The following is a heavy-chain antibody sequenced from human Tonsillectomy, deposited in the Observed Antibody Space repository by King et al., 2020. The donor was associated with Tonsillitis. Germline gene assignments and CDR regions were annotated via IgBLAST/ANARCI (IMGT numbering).Heavy chain of an antibody. J-gene: IGHJ4*02. Sequence: VQLVESGGGVVQPGGSLRLSCAASGFTFSSYGIYWVRQAPGKGLEGVAFIRYGGNTKYYADSVTGRFIVSRDNYKNTLDLQMNSLRAEDTAVYFCAKERGGYCSGGSCYGPDYWGQGTLVTVSS. CDR3: AKERGGYCSGGSCYGPDY. V-gene: IGHV3-30*02. D-gene: IGHD2-15*01. CDR2: IRYGGNTK. CDR1: GFTFSSYG.